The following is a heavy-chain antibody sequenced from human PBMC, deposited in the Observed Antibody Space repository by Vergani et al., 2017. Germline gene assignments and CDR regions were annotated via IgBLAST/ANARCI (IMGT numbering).Heavy chain of an antibody. Sequence: QVQLVESRGGVVQPGRSLRLSCAASGFTFSSYAMHWVRQAPGKGLEWVAVISYDGSNKYYADSVKGRFTISRDNSKNTLYRKMNSLRAEDTAVYYCARTSGSYRTPFDYWGQGTLVTVSS. D-gene: IGHD1-26*01. V-gene: IGHV3-30-3*01. CDR3: ARTSGSYRTPFDY. CDR1: GFTFSSYA. J-gene: IGHJ4*02. CDR2: ISYDGSNK.